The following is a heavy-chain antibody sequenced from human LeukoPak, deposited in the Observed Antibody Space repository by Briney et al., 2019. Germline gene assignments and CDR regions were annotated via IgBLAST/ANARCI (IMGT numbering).Heavy chain of an antibody. Sequence: SETLSLTCAVYGGSFSGYYWSWIRQPPGKGLEWIGEINHSGSTNYNPSLKSRVTISVDKSKNQFSLKLSSVTAADTAVYYCARGTNSSGWSPDAFDIWGQGTMVTVSS. CDR2: INHSGST. CDR1: GGSFSGYY. D-gene: IGHD6-19*01. CDR3: ARGTNSSGWSPDAFDI. J-gene: IGHJ3*02. V-gene: IGHV4-34*01.